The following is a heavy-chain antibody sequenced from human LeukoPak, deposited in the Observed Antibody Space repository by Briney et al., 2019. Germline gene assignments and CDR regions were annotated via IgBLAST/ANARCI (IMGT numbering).Heavy chain of an antibody. J-gene: IGHJ4*02. CDR2: INHSGST. D-gene: IGHD2-2*03. V-gene: IGHV4-34*01. Sequence: PSETLSLTCAVYGGSFSGYYWSWIRQPPGKGLEWIGEINHSGSTNYNPSLKSRVTISVDTSKNQFSLKLSSVTAADTAVYYCARSRLGTVVVPAATQFDYWGQGTLVTVSS. CDR3: ARSRLGTVVVPAATQFDY. CDR1: GGSFSGYY.